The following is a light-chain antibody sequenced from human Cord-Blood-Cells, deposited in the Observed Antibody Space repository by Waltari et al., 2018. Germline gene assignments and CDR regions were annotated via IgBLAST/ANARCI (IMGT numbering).Light chain of an antibody. J-gene: IGKJ5*01. V-gene: IGKV1-33*01. CDR2: DAS. CDR3: QQYDNLPPDT. Sequence: DIHMTQSPSSLSASVGDRVTITCQASQDISNYLNLYQQKPGKAPKLLIYDASNVETGVPSRFSGSGSGTDFTFTISSLQPEDIATYYCQQYDNLPPDTFGQGTRLEIK. CDR1: QDISNY.